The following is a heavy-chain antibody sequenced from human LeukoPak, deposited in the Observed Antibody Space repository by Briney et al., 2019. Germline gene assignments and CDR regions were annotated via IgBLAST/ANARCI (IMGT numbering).Heavy chain of an antibody. CDR3: ARGYYDILTGSPRGMDV. J-gene: IGHJ6*02. CDR2: IYHSGST. CDR1: GGSFSVGGYY. V-gene: IGHV4-30-2*01. D-gene: IGHD3-9*01. Sequence: SETLSLTCTVSGGSFSVGGYYWSWIRQPPGKGLEWIGYIYHSGSTYYNPSLKGRVTISVDKSKNQFSLKLSSVTAADTVVYYCARGYYDILTGSPRGMDVWGQGTTVTVSS.